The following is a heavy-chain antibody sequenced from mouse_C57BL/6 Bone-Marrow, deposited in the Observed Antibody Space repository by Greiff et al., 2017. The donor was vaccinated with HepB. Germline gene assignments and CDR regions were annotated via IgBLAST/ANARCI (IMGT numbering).Heavy chain of an antibody. J-gene: IGHJ3*01. Sequence: EVKLVESGGGLVQPGGSMKLSCAASGFTFSDAWMDWVRQSPEKGLEWVAEIRNKANNHATYYAESVKGRFTISRDDSKSSVYLQMNSLRAEDTGIYYCTRRSYYGGGWFAYWGQGTLVTVSA. CDR2: IRNKANNHAT. CDR1: GFTFSDAW. CDR3: TRRSYYGGGWFAY. V-gene: IGHV6-6*01. D-gene: IGHD1-1*01.